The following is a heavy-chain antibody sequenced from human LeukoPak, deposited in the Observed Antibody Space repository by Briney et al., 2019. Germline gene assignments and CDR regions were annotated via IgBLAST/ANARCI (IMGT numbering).Heavy chain of an antibody. CDR1: GYTFTGYY. CDR3: ARDTEASGGERAFDI. Sequence: GASVKVSSKASGYTFTGYYMHWVRQAPGQRLEWMGWINAGNGNTKYSQKFQGRVTITRDTSASTAYMELSSLRSEDTAVYYCARDTEASGGERAFDIWGLGTMVTVSS. J-gene: IGHJ3*02. D-gene: IGHD1-14*01. CDR2: INAGNGNT. V-gene: IGHV1-3*01.